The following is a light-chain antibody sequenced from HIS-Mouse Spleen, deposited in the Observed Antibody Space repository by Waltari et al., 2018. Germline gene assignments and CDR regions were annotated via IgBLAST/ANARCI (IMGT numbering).Light chain of an antibody. V-gene: IGLV3-19*01. CDR3: NSRDSSGNHVV. Sequence: SSELTQDPAVSVALGQTVRITCQGDSLRSYYASWYQQKPGQAPVLVIYGKNNRPSGIPDPLSCCSSGNTASLTITGAQAEDEADYYCNSRDSSGNHVVFGGGTKLTVL. CDR1: SLRSYY. J-gene: IGLJ2*01. CDR2: GKN.